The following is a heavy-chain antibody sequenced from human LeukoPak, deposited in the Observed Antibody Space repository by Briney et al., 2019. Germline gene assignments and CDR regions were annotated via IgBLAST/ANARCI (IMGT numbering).Heavy chain of an antibody. CDR3: ARESGPPAGGYMDV. CDR1: GFTFSSYW. D-gene: IGHD3-16*01. Sequence: GGSLRLSCAASGFTFSSYWMSWVRQAPGKGLEWVANIKQDGSEKYYVDSVKGRFTISRDNAKNSLYLQMNSLRAEDTVVYYCARESGPPAGGYMDVWGKGTTVTVSS. CDR2: IKQDGSEK. V-gene: IGHV3-7*01. J-gene: IGHJ6*03.